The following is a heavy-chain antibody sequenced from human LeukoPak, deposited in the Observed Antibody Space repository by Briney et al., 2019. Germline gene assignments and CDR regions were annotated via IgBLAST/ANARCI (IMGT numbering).Heavy chain of an antibody. Sequence: GGSLRLSCAASGFTFSSYSMNWVRQAPGKGLEWVSYISSSSSTIYYADSVKGRFTISRDNAKNSLYVQMNSLRAEDTALYYCAKDVRRGPMIADAFDIWGQGAMVTVSS. CDR1: GFTFSSYS. D-gene: IGHD3-22*01. V-gene: IGHV3-48*04. CDR2: ISSSSSTI. CDR3: AKDVRRGPMIADAFDI. J-gene: IGHJ3*02.